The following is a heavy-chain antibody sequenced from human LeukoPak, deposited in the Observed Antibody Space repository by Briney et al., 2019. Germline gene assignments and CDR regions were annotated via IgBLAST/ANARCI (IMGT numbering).Heavy chain of an antibody. CDR2: INHSGST. CDR3: ARGDYGDYELSYYYYMDV. Sequence: SETLSLTCAVYGGSFSGYYWSWIRQPPGKGLEWIGEINHSGSTNYNPSLKSRVTISVDTSKNQFSLKLSSVTAADTAVYYCARGDYGDYELSYYYYMDVWGKGTTVTISS. D-gene: IGHD4-17*01. V-gene: IGHV4-34*01. J-gene: IGHJ6*03. CDR1: GGSFSGYY.